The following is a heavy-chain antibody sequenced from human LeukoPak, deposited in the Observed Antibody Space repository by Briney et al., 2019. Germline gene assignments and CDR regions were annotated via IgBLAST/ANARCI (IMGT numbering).Heavy chain of an antibody. D-gene: IGHD2-21*02. CDR3: ARTPATAIPERNWFDP. CDR2: IYYSGST. V-gene: IGHV4-59*08. J-gene: IGHJ5*02. Sequence: SETLSLTCTVSGGSISSYYWSWIRQPPGKGLEWIGYIYYSGSTYYNPSLKSRVTISVDTSKNQFSLKLSSVTAADTAVYYCARTPATAIPERNWFDPWGQGTLVTVSS. CDR1: GGSISSYY.